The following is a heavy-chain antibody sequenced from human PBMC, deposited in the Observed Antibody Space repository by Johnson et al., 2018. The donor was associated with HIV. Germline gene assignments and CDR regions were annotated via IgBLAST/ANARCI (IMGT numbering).Heavy chain of an antibody. CDR2: LNWNGGST. Sequence: VQLVESGGGVVQPGRSLRLSCVASGFTFDDYGMSWVRQAPGKGLEWVSGLNWNGGSTSYADSVKGRFTISRDNAKNSLDLQMNSLRAEDTALYYCAREIRITMIKGHGGVAFDIWGQGTMVTVSS. J-gene: IGHJ3*02. CDR1: GFTFDDYG. CDR3: AREIRITMIKGHGGVAFDI. V-gene: IGHV3-20*04. D-gene: IGHD3-22*01.